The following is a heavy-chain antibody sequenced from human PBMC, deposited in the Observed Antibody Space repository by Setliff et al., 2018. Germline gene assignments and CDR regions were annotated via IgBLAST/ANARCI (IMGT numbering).Heavy chain of an antibody. D-gene: IGHD3-3*01. CDR2: INPSSGGT. CDR3: ARVRPPSRFLNWFDP. Sequence: ASVKVSCKAFRYTFNDYYIHWVRQTPGQGLEWMGRINPSSGGTDDAQNFLGRVTMTRDTAISTAYMELSRLTSDDTAVYYCARVRPPSRFLNWFDPWGQGTLVTVSS. CDR1: RYTFNDYY. V-gene: IGHV1-2*06. J-gene: IGHJ5*02.